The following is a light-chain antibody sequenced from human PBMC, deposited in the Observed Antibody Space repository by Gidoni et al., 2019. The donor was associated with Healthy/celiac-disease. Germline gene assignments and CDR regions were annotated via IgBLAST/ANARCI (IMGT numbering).Light chain of an antibody. J-gene: IGKJ3*01. CDR2: AAS. CDR1: QSISSY. V-gene: IGKV1-39*01. Sequence: DIQMTQSPSSLSASVGDRVTITCRASQSISSYLNWYQQKPGKAPKLLIYAASSLQSGVPSRFSGSGSETDFTLTISSLQPDDFATYYCQQSYSTPFTFGPGTKVDIK. CDR3: QQSYSTPFT.